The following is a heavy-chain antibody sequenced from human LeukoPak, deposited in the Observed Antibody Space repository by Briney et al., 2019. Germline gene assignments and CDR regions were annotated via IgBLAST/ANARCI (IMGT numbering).Heavy chain of an antibody. CDR1: GFTFSSYA. CDR2: INHSGST. D-gene: IGHD6-13*01. Sequence: MPGGSLRLSCAASGFTFSSYAMSWIRQPPGKGLEWIGEINHSGSTNYNPSLKSRVTISVDTSKNQFSLKLSSVTAADTAVYYCARGGGIIAAAGTGVCNWFDPWGQGTLVTVSS. V-gene: IGHV4-34*01. J-gene: IGHJ5*02. CDR3: ARGGGIIAAAGTGVCNWFDP.